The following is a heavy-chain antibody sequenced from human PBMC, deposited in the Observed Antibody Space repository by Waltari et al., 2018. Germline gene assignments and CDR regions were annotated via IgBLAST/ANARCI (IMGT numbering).Heavy chain of an antibody. V-gene: IGHV3-23*01. CDR2: ISGSGGST. CDR3: AKSDGDRYCSGGSCLNWFDP. CDR1: GFTFSSYA. D-gene: IGHD2-15*01. J-gene: IGHJ5*02. Sequence: EVQLLESGGGLVQPGGSLRLSCAASGFTFSSYAMSWVRQAPGKGLEWVSAISGSGGSTYYADSVKGRFTISRDNSKNTLYLQMNSLRAEDTAVYYCAKSDGDRYCSGGSCLNWFDPWGQGTLVTVSS.